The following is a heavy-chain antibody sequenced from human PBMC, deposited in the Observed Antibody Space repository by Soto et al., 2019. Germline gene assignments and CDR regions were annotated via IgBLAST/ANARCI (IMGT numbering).Heavy chain of an antibody. CDR1: GSSISSSSYY. D-gene: IGHD3-9*01. J-gene: IGHJ6*03. V-gene: IGHV4-39*01. CDR2: IYYSGST. Sequence: SETLSLTCTFSGSSISSSSYYLGWIRQPPGKGLEWIGSIYYSGSTYYNPSLKSRVTISVDTSKNQFSLKLSSVTAADTAVYYCARRADTMYYDILTGFTHYYYYMDVWGKGTTVTVSS. CDR3: ARRADTMYYDILTGFTHYYYYMDV.